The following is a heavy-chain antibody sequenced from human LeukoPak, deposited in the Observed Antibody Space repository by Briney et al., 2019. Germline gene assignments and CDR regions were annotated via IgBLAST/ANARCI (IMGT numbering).Heavy chain of an antibody. V-gene: IGHV4-39*01. CDR3: ASHLVDSSTWSFHGN. Sequence: SETLSLTCTVSGGSLSSGGYYWAWIRQPPGKGLEWIGSIYYSGSTHYNPSLKSRVTISLDTSKKQFSLKLSSVTAADTAVYYCASHLVDSSTWSFHGNWGQGTLVTVSS. D-gene: IGHD6-13*01. CDR1: GGSLSSGGYY. CDR2: IYYSGST. J-gene: IGHJ4*02.